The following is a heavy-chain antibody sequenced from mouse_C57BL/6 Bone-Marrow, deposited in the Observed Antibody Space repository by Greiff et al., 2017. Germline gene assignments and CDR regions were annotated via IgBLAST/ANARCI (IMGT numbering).Heavy chain of an antibody. V-gene: IGHV3-5*01. Sequence: EVKLQESGPGLVKPSQTVFLTCTVTGISITTGNYRWSWIRQFPGNKLEWIGYISYSGTITSNPSLTSRTTSTRDTPKNQFFLEMNSLTAEDTATYYCARESSYVYFDYWGQGTTLTVSS. CDR2: ISYSGTI. CDR1: GISITTGNYR. D-gene: IGHD1-1*01. J-gene: IGHJ2*01. CDR3: ARESSYVYFDY.